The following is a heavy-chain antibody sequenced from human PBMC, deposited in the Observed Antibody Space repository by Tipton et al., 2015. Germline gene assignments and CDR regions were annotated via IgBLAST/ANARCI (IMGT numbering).Heavy chain of an antibody. Sequence: TLSLTCSVSGDSISSSNWWSWVRQPPGKGLEWIGEIHHGGSTNYNPSLKSRVTMSVDTSKNQFSLKLSSVTAADTAVYYCARGGYYDFLSGHYYGMDVWGQGTTVIV. CDR1: GDSISSSNW. CDR3: ARGGYYDFLSGHYYGMDV. D-gene: IGHD3-3*01. J-gene: IGHJ6*02. CDR2: IHHGGST. V-gene: IGHV4-4*02.